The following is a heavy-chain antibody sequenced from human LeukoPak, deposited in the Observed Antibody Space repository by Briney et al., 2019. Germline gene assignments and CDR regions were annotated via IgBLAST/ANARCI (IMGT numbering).Heavy chain of an antibody. CDR3: ARTFSESYYYYGMDV. CDR2: VYYSGRT. D-gene: IGHD1-26*01. V-gene: IGHV4-59*01. J-gene: IGHJ6*02. Sequence: SETLSLTCTVSGGSISSYYWSWIRRPLGKGLEWIGYVYYSGRTNYNPSLESRVTISVDTSKNQFSLKLSSVTAADTAVYYCARTFSESYYYYGMDVWGQGTTVTVSS. CDR1: GGSISSYY.